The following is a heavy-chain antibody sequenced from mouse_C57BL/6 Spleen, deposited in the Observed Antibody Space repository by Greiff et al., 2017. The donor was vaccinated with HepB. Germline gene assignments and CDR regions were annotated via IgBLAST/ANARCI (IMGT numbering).Heavy chain of an antibody. CDR3: VRGGLSYAMDY. Sequence: EVMLVESGGGLVQPKGSLKLSCAASGFSFNTYAMNWVRQAPGKGLEWVARIRSKSNNYATYYADSVKDRFTISRDDSESMLYLQMNNLKTEDTAMYYCVRGGLSYAMDYWGQGTSVTVSS. V-gene: IGHV10-1*01. CDR2: IRSKSNNYAT. CDR1: GFSFNTYA. J-gene: IGHJ4*01. D-gene: IGHD3-1*01.